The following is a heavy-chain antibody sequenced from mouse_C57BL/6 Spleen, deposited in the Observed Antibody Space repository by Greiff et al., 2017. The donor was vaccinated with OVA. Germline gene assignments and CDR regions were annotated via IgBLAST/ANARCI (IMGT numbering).Heavy chain of an antibody. V-gene: IGHV1-42*01. D-gene: IGHD2-4*01. CDR1: GYSFTGYY. CDR3: ARTYYDYGLAY. CDR2: INPSTGGT. J-gene: IGHJ3*01. Sequence: VQLQQSGPELVKPGASVKISCKASGYSFTGYYMNWVKQSPEKSLEWIGEINPSTGGTTYNQKFKAKATLTVDKSSSTAYMQLKSLTSEDSAVYYCARTYYDYGLAYWGQGTLVTVSA.